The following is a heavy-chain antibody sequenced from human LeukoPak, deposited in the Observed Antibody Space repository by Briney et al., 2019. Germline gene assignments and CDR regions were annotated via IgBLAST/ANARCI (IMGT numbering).Heavy chain of an antibody. CDR3: AKDFGSAWSRLFY. J-gene: IGHJ4*02. D-gene: IGHD6-19*01. V-gene: IGHV3-23*01. CDR1: GFTFSSYA. CDR2: ISGSGDST. Sequence: GGSLRLSCAASGFTFSSYAMNWVRQAPGKGLEWVSTISGSGDSTYYADSVKGRFTISRDNSESTLYVHMSSLRAEDTAVYFCAKDFGSAWSRLFYWGQGILVTVSS.